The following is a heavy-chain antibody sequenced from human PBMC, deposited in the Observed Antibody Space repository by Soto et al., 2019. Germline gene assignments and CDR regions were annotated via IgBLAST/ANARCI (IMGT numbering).Heavy chain of an antibody. CDR2: ISSTTNYI. CDR3: ARESEDLTSNFDY. V-gene: IGHV3-21*06. CDR1: GFTFTRYS. J-gene: IGHJ4*02. Sequence: EVQLVESGGGLVKPGGSLRLSCAASGFTFTRYSMNWVRQAPGKGLEWVSSISSTTNYIYYGDSMKGRFTISRDNAKNSLYLEMNGLRAEDTAVYYCARESEDLTSNFDYWGQGTLVTVFS.